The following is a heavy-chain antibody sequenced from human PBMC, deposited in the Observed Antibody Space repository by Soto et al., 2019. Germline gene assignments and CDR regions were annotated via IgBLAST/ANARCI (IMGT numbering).Heavy chain of an antibody. J-gene: IGHJ6*02. CDR3: ARDRSSGWLGRDYYYYYGMDV. CDR1: GGSISSSNW. V-gene: IGHV4-4*02. Sequence: PSETLSLTCAVSGGSISSSNWWSWVRQPPGKGLEWIGEIYHSGSTNYNPSLKSRVTISVDKSKNQFSLKLSSVTAADTAVYYCARDRSSGWLGRDYYYYYGMDVWGQGTTVTVSS. D-gene: IGHD6-19*01. CDR2: IYHSGST.